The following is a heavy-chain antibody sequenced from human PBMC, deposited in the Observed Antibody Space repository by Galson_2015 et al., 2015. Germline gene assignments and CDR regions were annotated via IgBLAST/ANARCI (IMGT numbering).Heavy chain of an antibody. J-gene: IGHJ3*01. CDR1: ADTFNNYR. Sequence: SVKVSCKASADTFNNYRIHWVRQAPGQGLIWMGGITPLSGTIKYTQRFRGRVTIDADESTKTVYMHLSGLTSEDSAVYFCARGRLNVVDFRLWGQGTMVTVSS. CDR2: ITPLSGTI. V-gene: IGHV1-69*13. D-gene: IGHD2-21*01. CDR3: ARGRLNVVDFRL.